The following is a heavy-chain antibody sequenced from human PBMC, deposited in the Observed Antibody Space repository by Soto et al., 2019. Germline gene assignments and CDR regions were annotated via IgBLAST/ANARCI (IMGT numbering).Heavy chain of an antibody. D-gene: IGHD3-16*02. CDR2: VSGSGGST. Sequence: HPWGSLRLSCAASGFSFSSYAMSWVRQAPEKGLEWVSTVSGSGGSTYYADSVRGRFTISRDNSKNTLYLQMNSLRAEDTAVYYCAKGPNDNGWGSYRSWGQGALVTVSS. CDR1: GFSFSSYA. J-gene: IGHJ4*02. V-gene: IGHV3-23*01. CDR3: AKGPNDNGWGSYRS.